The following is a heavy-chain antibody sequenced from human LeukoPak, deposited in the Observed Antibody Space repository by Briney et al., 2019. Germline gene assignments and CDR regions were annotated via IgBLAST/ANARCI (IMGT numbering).Heavy chain of an antibody. J-gene: IGHJ5*02. CDR2: ISAYNGNT. D-gene: IGHD3-3*01. V-gene: IGHV1-18*01. CDR3: ARHGHDFWSGQNWFDP. CDR1: GYTFSSYG. Sequence: GASVKDSCKASGYTFSSYGISWVRQAPGQGLEWMGWISAYNGNTNYAQKFQGRVTMTTDTSTSTTYMEVRSLRSDDTAVYYCARHGHDFWSGQNWFDPWGQGTLVTVSS.